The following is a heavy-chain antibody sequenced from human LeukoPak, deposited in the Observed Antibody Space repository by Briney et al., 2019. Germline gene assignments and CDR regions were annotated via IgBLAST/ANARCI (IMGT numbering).Heavy chain of an antibody. CDR2: ISSSSSYI. CDR1: GFTFSSYA. CDR3: ARDSLDYGDYSDAFDI. V-gene: IGHV3-21*01. Sequence: PGGSLRLSCAASGFTFSSYAMSWVRQAPGKGLEWVSSISSSSSYIYYADSVKGRFTISRDNAKNSLYLQMNSLRAEDTAVYYCARDSLDYGDYSDAFDIWGQGTMVTVSS. J-gene: IGHJ3*02. D-gene: IGHD4-17*01.